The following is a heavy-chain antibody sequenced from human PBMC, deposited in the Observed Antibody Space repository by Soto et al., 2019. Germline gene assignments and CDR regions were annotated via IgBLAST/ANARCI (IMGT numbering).Heavy chain of an antibody. V-gene: IGHV4-30-2*01. J-gene: IGHJ4*02. D-gene: IGHD5-12*01. Sequence: WSWIRQPPGKGLEWIGYIYNSGSTYYNPSLKSRVTISVDRSKNQFSLKLSSVTAADTAVYYCAAGGGLPRYYWGQGTLVTVSS. CDR2: IYNSGST. CDR3: AAGGGLPRYY.